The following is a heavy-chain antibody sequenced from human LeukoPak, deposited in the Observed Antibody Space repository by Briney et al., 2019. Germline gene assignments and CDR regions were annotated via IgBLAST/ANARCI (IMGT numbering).Heavy chain of an antibody. Sequence: GGSLRLSCAASGTTLDSHYMTWVRRTPEKGLEWVANINQDGSEKNYVDSVKGRFTISRDNAKKSLYLQMNSLRAEDTAVYYCASAAGWESAYWGQGTLVTVSS. V-gene: IGHV3-7*01. CDR2: INQDGSEK. CDR1: GTTLDSHY. J-gene: IGHJ4*02. CDR3: ASAAGWESAY. D-gene: IGHD1-26*01.